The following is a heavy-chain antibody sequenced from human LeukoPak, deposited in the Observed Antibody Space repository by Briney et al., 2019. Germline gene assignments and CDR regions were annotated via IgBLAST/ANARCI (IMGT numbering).Heavy chain of an antibody. CDR1: GFTFSSHW. CDR2: VNPDGSVK. V-gene: IGHV3-7*01. CDR3: AKNFGWQQFDY. D-gene: IGHD5-24*01. Sequence: PGGSLRLSCAASGFTFSSHWMDWVRQAPGKGLEWVANVNPDGSVKHYVDSVKGRFTISRDNTKNSLYLEMNSLRAEDTAVYHCAKNFGWQQFDYWGQGTLVTVSS. J-gene: IGHJ4*02.